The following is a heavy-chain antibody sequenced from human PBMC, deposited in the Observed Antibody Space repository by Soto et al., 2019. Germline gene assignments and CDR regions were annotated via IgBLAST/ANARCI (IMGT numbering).Heavy chain of an antibody. CDR3: AKDRGVGIVLMFDP. CDR2: ISGSGGST. Sequence: GGSLRLSCAASGFMFSRSWMSWVRQAPGKGLEWVSAISGSGGSTYYADSVKGRFTISRDNSKNTLYLQMNSLRAEDTAVYYCAKDRGVGIVLMFDPWGQGTLVTVSS. D-gene: IGHD2-8*01. J-gene: IGHJ5*02. V-gene: IGHV3-23*01. CDR1: GFMFSRSW.